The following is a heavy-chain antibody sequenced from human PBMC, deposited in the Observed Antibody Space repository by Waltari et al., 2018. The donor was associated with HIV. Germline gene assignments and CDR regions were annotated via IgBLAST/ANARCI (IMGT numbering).Heavy chain of an antibody. V-gene: IGHV1-46*01. Sequence: QVQLVQSGAEVKKPGASVKVSCKASGYTFPSYYMHWVRQAPGQGLEWMGIINPRGSTTSYAQKFQGRVTMTKDTSTSTVYMELSSLRSEDTAVYYCAREKSAPRYHIAAAGHNCFDPWGQGTLVTVSS. CDR1: GYTFPSYY. CDR3: AREKSAPRYHIAAAGHNCFDP. CDR2: INPRGSTT. D-gene: IGHD6-13*01. J-gene: IGHJ5*02.